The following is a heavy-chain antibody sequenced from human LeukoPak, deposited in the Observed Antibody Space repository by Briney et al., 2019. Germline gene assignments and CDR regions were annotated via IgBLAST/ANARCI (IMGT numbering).Heavy chain of an antibody. CDR3: ARSPAGIAACPTLFDY. V-gene: IGHV3-21*01. Sequence: KPGGSLRLSCAASGFTFSSYSMNWVRQAPGKGLEWVSSISSSSSYIYYADSVKGRFTISRDNAKNSLYLQMNSLRAEDTAVYYCARSPAGIAACPTLFDYWGQGTLVTVSS. CDR1: GFTFSSYS. J-gene: IGHJ4*02. CDR2: ISSSSSYI. D-gene: IGHD6-6*01.